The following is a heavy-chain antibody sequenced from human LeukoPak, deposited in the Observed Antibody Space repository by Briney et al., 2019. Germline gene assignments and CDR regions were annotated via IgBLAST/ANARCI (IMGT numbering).Heavy chain of an antibody. J-gene: IGHJ3*02. CDR1: GYTFTSYA. CDR2: INAGNGNT. D-gene: IGHD2-21*02. Sequence: ASVKVSCKASGYTFTSYAMHWVRQAPGQRLEWMGWINAGNGNTKYSQKFQGRVTITRDTSASTAYMELSSLRSEDTAVYYCARRGGICGGDCSDAFDIWGHGTMVTVSS. V-gene: IGHV1-3*01. CDR3: ARRGGICGGDCSDAFDI.